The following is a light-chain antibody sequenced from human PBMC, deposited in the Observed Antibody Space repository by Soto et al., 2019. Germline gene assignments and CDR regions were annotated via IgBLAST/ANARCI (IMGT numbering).Light chain of an antibody. J-gene: IGKJ5*01. CDR3: QQLNSFPIT. V-gene: IGKV1-9*01. CDR2: AAS. CDR1: QGISSY. Sequence: DIQLTQSPSFLSASVGDRVTITCRASQGISSYLAWYQQKPGKAPKLLIYAASTLKSGVPSRFSGSGSGTELTLTIRSLQPEDFATYYCQQLNSFPITFGQWTRLEIK.